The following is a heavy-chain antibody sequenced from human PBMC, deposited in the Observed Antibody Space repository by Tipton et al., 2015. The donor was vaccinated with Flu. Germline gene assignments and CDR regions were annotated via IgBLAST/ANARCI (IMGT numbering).Heavy chain of an antibody. CDR2: ISSSSSYI. D-gene: IGHD6-19*01. V-gene: IGHV3-21*01. CDR3: ARGGFGGNSGWSRYWFDP. CDR1: GFSFSSYI. J-gene: IGHJ5*02. Sequence: SLRLSCAASGFSFSSYIMNWVRQTPGKGLEWVSSISSSSSYIYYADSVKGRFTISRDNAKNSLYLQMNSLRAEDTAVYYCARGGFGGNSGWSRYWFDPWGQGTLVTVSS.